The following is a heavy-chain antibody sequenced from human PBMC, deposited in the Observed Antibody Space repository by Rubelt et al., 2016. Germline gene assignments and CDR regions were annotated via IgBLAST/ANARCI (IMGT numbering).Heavy chain of an antibody. J-gene: IGHJ4*02. CDR2: IKSNTDGGTT. CDR1: GFTFSNAW. Sequence: EVQLVESGGGLVQPGGSLRLSCAASGFTFSNAWMNWVRQAPGKGLEWVGRIKSNTDGGTTDYAAPVKGRFTISRDDTKNTLYLQMNSLKTEDAAVYYCTTDTAMDNDFDYWGQGTLVTVSS. D-gene: IGHD5-18*01. CDR3: TTDTAMDNDFDY. V-gene: IGHV3-15*07.